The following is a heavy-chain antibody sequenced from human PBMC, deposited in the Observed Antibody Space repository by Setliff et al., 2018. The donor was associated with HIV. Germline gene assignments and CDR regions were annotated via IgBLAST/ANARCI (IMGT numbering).Heavy chain of an antibody. V-gene: IGHV1-2*06. CDR2: INPNNGGT. Sequence: GASVKVSCKASGHTFSNYDVIWVRRATGQGLEWMGRINPNNGGTNYAQKFQGRVTMTRDMSVSTAYMELSRLRSDDTAVYYCATSPRPYYYYMDVWGKGTTVTVS. CDR3: ATSPRPYYYYMDV. CDR1: GHTFSNYD. J-gene: IGHJ6*03.